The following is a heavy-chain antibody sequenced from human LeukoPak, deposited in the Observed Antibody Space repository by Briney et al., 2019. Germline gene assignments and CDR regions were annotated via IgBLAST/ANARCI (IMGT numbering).Heavy chain of an antibody. V-gene: IGHV3-23*01. CDR1: GFTFSSYA. D-gene: IGHD4-17*01. Sequence: GSLRLSCAASGFTFSSYAMSWVRQAPGKGLEWVSGISGSGSITYYADSVKGRFTISRDNSKNTLYLQMNSLRAEDTAVYYCAKDLYGDYDNDYWGQRTLVTVSS. J-gene: IGHJ4*02. CDR3: AKDLYGDYDNDY. CDR2: ISGSGSIT.